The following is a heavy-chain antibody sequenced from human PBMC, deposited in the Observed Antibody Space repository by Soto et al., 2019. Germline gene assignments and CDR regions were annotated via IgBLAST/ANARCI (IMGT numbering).Heavy chain of an antibody. J-gene: IGHJ6*02. CDR3: AKDIARYQLVLITEGMDV. V-gene: IGHV3-9*01. CDR1: GFSFEDYG. Sequence: EVQLVESGGGLVQPGRSQRLSCAASGFSFEDYGMHWVRQAPGKGLEWVSSISWNSRNIAYADSVKGRFTVSRDNAKNSLYLQMMSLRPEDTALYYCAKDIARYQLVLITEGMDVWGQGTTVTVSS. D-gene: IGHD3-10*01. CDR2: ISWNSRNI.